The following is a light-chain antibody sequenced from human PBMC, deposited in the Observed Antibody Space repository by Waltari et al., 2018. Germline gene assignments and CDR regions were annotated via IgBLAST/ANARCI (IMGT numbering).Light chain of an antibody. CDR2: RAS. V-gene: IGKV1-5*03. Sequence: PSTLSASVGDRVTITCRASQSITNWLAWYQQKPGKARKLLIYRASNLESGVPSRFSGSGSGTEFTLTISSLQPDDFATYYCQQYDNYWTFGQGTKVEIK. CDR1: QSITNW. CDR3: QQYDNYWT. J-gene: IGKJ1*01.